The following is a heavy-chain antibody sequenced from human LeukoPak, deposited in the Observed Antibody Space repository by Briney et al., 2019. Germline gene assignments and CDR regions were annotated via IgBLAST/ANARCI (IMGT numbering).Heavy chain of an antibody. Sequence: ASVKVSCKASGYTFTAYYIHWVRQAPGQGPEWLGWIYPNTGDTRFPQKFQGRVTMTRDTSISTAYMELTRLRSDETAVYYCARVTGQNDDAFDIWGQGTMVTVSS. V-gene: IGHV1-2*02. J-gene: IGHJ3*02. CDR2: IYPNTGDT. D-gene: IGHD2-8*02. CDR3: ARVTGQNDDAFDI. CDR1: GYTFTAYY.